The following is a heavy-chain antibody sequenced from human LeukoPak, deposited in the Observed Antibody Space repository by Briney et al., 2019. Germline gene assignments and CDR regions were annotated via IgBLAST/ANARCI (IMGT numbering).Heavy chain of an antibody. J-gene: IGHJ3*02. CDR3: ARDRATYYDFWSGPLDI. V-gene: IGHV3-21*01. Sequence: PGGSLRLSCAASGFTFSSYSMNWVRQAPGKGLEWVSSVSSSSSYIYYADSVKGRFTISRDNAKNSLYLQMNSLRAEDTAVYYCARDRATYYDFWSGPLDIWGQGTMVTVSS. CDR2: VSSSSSYI. CDR1: GFTFSSYS. D-gene: IGHD3-3*01.